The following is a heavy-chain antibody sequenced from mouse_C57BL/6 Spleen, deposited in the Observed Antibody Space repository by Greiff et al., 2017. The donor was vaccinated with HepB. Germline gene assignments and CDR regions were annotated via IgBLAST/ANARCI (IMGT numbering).Heavy chain of an antibody. D-gene: IGHD2-5*01. CDR1: GFTFSDYG. Sequence: EVKLMESGGGLVKPGGSLKLSCAASGFTFSDYGMHWVRQAPEKGLEWVAYISSGSSTIYYADTVKGRFTISRDNAKNTLFLQMTSLRSEDTARYYCARRDSNAWFAYWGQGTLVTVSA. J-gene: IGHJ3*01. CDR2: ISSGSSTI. CDR3: ARRDSNAWFAY. V-gene: IGHV5-17*01.